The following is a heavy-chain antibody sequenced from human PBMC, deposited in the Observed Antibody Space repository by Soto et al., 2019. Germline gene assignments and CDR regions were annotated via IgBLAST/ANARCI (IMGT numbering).Heavy chain of an antibody. D-gene: IGHD5-18*01. CDR2: INHSGST. CDR3: AREGVTPSYYYYYGMDV. J-gene: IGHJ6*02. V-gene: IGHV4-34*01. Sequence: PSETLSLTCAVYGGSFSGYSWSWIRQPPGKGLEWIGEINHSGSTNYNPSLKSRVTISVDTSKNQFSLKLSSVTAADTAVYYCAREGVTPSYYYYYGMDVWGQGTTVTVSS. CDR1: GGSFSGYS.